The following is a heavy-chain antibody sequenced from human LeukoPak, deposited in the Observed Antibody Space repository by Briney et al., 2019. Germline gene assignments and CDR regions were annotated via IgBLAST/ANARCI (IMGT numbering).Heavy chain of an antibody. CDR3: ARDEQQLVRPFDY. Sequence: SQTLSLTCAISGDSVSSNSAAWNWIRQSPSRGLEWLGRTYYRSKWYNDYAVSVKSRITINPDTSKNQFSLHLNSVTPGDMAVYYCARDEQQLVRPFDYWGQGTLVTVSS. J-gene: IGHJ4*02. V-gene: IGHV6-1*01. CDR1: GDSVSSNSAA. D-gene: IGHD6-13*01. CDR2: TYYRSKWYN.